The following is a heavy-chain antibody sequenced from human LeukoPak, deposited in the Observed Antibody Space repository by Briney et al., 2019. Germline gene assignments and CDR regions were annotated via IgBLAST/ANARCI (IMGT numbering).Heavy chain of an antibody. CDR1: GYTFTNYA. J-gene: IGHJ4*02. CDR2: ISAYSGDT. V-gene: IGHV1-18*04. CDR3: ARDWDRLGVREVIIPDY. Sequence: ASVKVSCKASGYTFTNYAISWVRQAPGQGLEWMGWISAYSGDTNYAQRLQGRVTMTTDTSTNTAYMELRSLRSDDTAVYYCARDWDRLGVREVIIPDYWGQGTLVTVSS. D-gene: IGHD3-10*01.